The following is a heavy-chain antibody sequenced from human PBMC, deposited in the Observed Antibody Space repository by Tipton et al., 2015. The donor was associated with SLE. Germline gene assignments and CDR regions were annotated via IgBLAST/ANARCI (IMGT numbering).Heavy chain of an antibody. J-gene: IGHJ5*02. V-gene: IGHV4-39*02. CDR2: ISASGST. Sequence: TLSLTCTVSGGSVNSRSYYWGWVRQPPGKGLEWIGDISASGSTFYNPSLKSRVTMLVDTSKNEFSLTLSPVTAADTAVYYCAREQRQRGQQLLRGYNWFDPWGQGTLVIVSS. D-gene: IGHD6-25*01. CDR1: GGSVNSRSYY. CDR3: AREQRQRGQQLLRGYNWFDP.